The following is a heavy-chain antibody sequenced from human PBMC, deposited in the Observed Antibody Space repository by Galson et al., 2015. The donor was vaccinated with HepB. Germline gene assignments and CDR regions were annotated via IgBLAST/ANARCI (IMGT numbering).Heavy chain of an antibody. J-gene: IGHJ4*02. CDR2: IKQDGSEK. V-gene: IGHV3-7*03. CDR1: GFTFSSYW. CDR3: ARDSGGVGATTLFDY. D-gene: IGHD1-26*01. Sequence: SLRLSCAASGFTFSSYWMSWVRQAPGKGLEWVANIKQDGSEKYYVDSVKGRFTISRGNAKNSLYLQMNSLRAEDTAVYYCARDSGGVGATTLFDYWGQGTLVTVSS.